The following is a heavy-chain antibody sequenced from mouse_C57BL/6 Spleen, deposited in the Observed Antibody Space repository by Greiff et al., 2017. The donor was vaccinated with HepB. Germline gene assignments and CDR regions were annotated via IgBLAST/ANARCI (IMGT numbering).Heavy chain of an antibody. Sequence: QVQLQQPGAELVKPGASVKLSCKASGYTFTSYWMHWVKQRPGRGLEWIGRIDPNSGGTKYNEKFKSKATLTVDKPSSTAYMQLSSLTSDDSAVYDCAREREVIYYYGSSYEDWFAYWGQGTLVTVSA. V-gene: IGHV1-72*01. CDR2: IDPNSGGT. J-gene: IGHJ3*01. CDR3: AREREVIYYYGSSYEDWFAY. CDR1: GYTFTSYW. D-gene: IGHD1-1*01.